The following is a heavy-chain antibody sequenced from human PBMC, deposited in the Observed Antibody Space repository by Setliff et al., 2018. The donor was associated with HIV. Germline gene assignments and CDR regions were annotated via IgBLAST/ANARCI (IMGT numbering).Heavy chain of an antibody. Sequence: SETLSLTCTIHGGSVSGHYWSWIRQPPGKGLEWVGSTSDSGTPNYNPSLKSRVTITLDTSKNQIFLSLTSVTAADTAVYYCASRVYYYDSNNFLREEGFDPWGQGTLVTVSS. D-gene: IGHD3-22*01. J-gene: IGHJ5*02. V-gene: IGHV4-59*02. CDR1: GGSVSGHY. CDR2: TSDSGTP. CDR3: ASRVYYYDSNNFLREEGFDP.